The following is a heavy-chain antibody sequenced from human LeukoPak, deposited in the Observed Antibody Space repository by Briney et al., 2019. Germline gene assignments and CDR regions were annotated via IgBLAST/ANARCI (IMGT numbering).Heavy chain of an antibody. CDR2: INHSGST. CDR3: ARRPLCNSTSCRRFDY. D-gene: IGHD2-2*01. V-gene: IGHV4-34*01. CDR1: GGSFSGYY. Sequence: PSETLSLTCAVYGGSFSGYYWSWIRQPPGKGLEWIGEINHSGSTNYNPSLKRRVTISVDTSKNQFSLKLTSVTAADTAVYYCARRPLCNSTSCRRFDYWGQGTLVTVSS. J-gene: IGHJ4*02.